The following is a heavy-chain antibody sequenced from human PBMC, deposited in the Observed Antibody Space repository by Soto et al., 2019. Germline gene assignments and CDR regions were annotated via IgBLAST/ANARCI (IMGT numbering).Heavy chain of an antibody. V-gene: IGHV4-59*12. CDR2: IYYSGGT. Sequence: TLSLTCTVSGGSISSYYWSWIRQPPGKGLEWIGYIYYSGGTNYNPSLKSRVTISVDTSKNQFSLKLSSVTAADTAVYYCARESRSWYGSIWDYWGQGTLVTVSS. J-gene: IGHJ4*02. CDR3: ARESRSWYGSIWDY. D-gene: IGHD6-13*01. CDR1: GGSISSYY.